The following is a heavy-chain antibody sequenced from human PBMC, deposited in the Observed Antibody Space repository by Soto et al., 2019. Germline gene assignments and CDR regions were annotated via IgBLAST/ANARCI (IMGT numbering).Heavy chain of an antibody. CDR3: ARDRSQAGMDV. V-gene: IGHV3-66*01. J-gene: IGHJ6*02. CDR2: TYIGGST. D-gene: IGHD1-26*01. Sequence: EVQLVESGGGLVQPGGSLRLSCAASGLSVSDNYMNWVRQAPGKGLEWVSVTYIGGSTYYADSVKGRFTISRDNSKNTLSLQMNSLRAEDTAVYYCARDRSQAGMDVWGQGTTVTVSS. CDR1: GLSVSDNY.